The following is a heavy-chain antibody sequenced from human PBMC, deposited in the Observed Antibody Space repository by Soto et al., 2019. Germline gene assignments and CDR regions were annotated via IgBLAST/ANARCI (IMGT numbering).Heavy chain of an antibody. D-gene: IGHD6-19*01. CDR3: ARCSSGWFGLTDY. V-gene: IGHV3-48*01. CDR2: ISSSSSTI. Sequence: EVQLVESGGGLVQPGGSLRLSCAASGFTFSSYSMNWVRQAPGKGLEWVSYISSSSSTIYYADSVKGRFTISRDNAKNSLYLQMNSLRAEDTAVYYCARCSSGWFGLTDYWGQGTLVTVS. J-gene: IGHJ4*02. CDR1: GFTFSSYS.